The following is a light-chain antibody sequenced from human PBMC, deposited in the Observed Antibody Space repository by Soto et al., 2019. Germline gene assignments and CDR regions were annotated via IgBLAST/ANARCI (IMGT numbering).Light chain of an antibody. V-gene: IGKV3-20*01. J-gene: IGKJ2*01. CDR2: GAS. CDR1: QSVSSSY. CDR3: HQYGSSPYT. Sequence: EIVGTQSPGTLSLSPGERATLSCRASQSVSSSYLAWYQQKPGQAPRLLIYGASSRATGIPDRFSGSGSGTDFTLTIIRLEPEDFAVYYCHQYGSSPYTFGQGTKLQIK.